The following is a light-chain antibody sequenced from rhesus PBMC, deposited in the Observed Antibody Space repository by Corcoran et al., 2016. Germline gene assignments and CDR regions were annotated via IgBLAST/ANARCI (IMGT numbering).Light chain of an antibody. Sequence: DIQMTQSPSSLSASVGDRVTITCRASQGISSWLAWYQQKPGKAPKLLIFKAASLQSGGPSRFSGSGSGTDFTLPISRLQPEDFATYYCPQYNSAPYSFGQGTKVEIK. CDR2: KAA. CDR1: QGISSW. V-gene: IGKV1-21*01. CDR3: PQYNSAPYS. J-gene: IGKJ2*01.